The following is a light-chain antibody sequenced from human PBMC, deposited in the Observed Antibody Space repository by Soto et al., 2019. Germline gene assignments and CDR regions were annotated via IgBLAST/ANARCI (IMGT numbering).Light chain of an antibody. CDR2: GTS. J-gene: IGKJ1*01. CDR1: QSVGSSY. V-gene: IGKV3-20*01. CDR3: QQYTTSSWT. Sequence: EVVLTQSPGTLSLSPGERANLSFRASQSVGSSYLAWYQQKPGQAPRVLIYGTSSRATGIPDRFSGSGSGTDFTLTISRLEPEDFAVYYCQQYTTSSWTFGQGTKVDIK.